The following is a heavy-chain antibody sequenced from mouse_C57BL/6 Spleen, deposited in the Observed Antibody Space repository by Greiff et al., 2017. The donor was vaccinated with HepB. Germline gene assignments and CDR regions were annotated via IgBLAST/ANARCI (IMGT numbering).Heavy chain of an antibody. J-gene: IGHJ3*01. CDR1: GYTFTSYW. D-gene: IGHD2-5*01. Sequence: QVQLQQPGAELVMPGASVKLSCKASGYTFTSYWMHWVKQRPGQGLEWIGEIDPSDSYTNYNQKFKGKSTLTVDKSSSTAYMQLSSLTSEDSAVYYCARGEDLAYSNLAWFAYWGQGTLVTVSA. CDR2: IDPSDSYT. CDR3: ARGEDLAYSNLAWFAY. V-gene: IGHV1-69*01.